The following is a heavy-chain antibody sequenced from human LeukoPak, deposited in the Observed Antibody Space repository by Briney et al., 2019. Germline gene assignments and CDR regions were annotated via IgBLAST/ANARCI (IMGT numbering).Heavy chain of an antibody. CDR2: ISSSGSTI. CDR3: ATLDYYDKSPRILDY. CDR1: GFTFSDYY. Sequence: GGSLRLSCAASGFTFSDYYMSWIRQAPGKGLEWVSYISSSGSTIYYADSVKGRFTISRDNAKNSLYLQMNSLRAEDTAVYYCATLDYYDKSPRILDYWGQGTLVTVSS. D-gene: IGHD3-22*01. J-gene: IGHJ4*02. V-gene: IGHV3-11*04.